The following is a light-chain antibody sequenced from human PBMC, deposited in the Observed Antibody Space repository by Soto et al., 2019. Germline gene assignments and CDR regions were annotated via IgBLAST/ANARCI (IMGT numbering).Light chain of an antibody. CDR1: SSDVGGYNY. V-gene: IGLV2-8*01. CDR2: EVS. Sequence: QSVLTQPPSASGSPGQSVTISCTGTSSDVGGYNYVSWYQQHPGKAPKLMIYEVSKRPSGVPDRFSGSKSGNTASLTVSGLQAEDEADYYCSSYADSNTRVFGTGTKLTVL. J-gene: IGLJ1*01. CDR3: SSYADSNTRV.